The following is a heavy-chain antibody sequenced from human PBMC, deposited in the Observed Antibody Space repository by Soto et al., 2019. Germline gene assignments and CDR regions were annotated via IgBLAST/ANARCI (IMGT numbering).Heavy chain of an antibody. J-gene: IGHJ4*02. Sequence: GGSLRLSCAASGFTFSTYDMHWVRQVTGKGLEWVSAIRTAGDTYYPGSVKGRFTISRENAKNSLYLQMDSLRVEDTAVYYCARVKSNGWYYFDIRGQRTMVTVSS. D-gene: IGHD6-19*01. CDR2: IRTAGDT. CDR3: ARVKSNGWYYFDI. CDR1: GFTFSTYD. V-gene: IGHV3-13*01.